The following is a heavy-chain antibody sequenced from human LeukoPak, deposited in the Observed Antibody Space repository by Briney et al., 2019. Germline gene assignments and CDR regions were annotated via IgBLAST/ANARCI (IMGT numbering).Heavy chain of an antibody. J-gene: IGHJ4*02. Sequence: SETLSLTCAVSGGSISSGGYSWSWIRQPPGKGLEWIGYIYHSGSTYNNPSLKSRVTISVDGSKNQFSLKLSSVTAADTAVYYCARVGHYYYGSGSYLGGFDYWGQGTLVTVSS. CDR1: GGSISSGGYS. CDR3: ARVGHYYYGSGSYLGGFDY. V-gene: IGHV4-30-2*01. CDR2: IYHSGST. D-gene: IGHD3-10*01.